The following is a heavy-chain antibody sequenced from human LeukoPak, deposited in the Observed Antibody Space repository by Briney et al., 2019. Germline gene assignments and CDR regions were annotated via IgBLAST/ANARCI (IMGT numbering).Heavy chain of an antibody. V-gene: IGHV3-23*01. Sequence: GGSLRLSCAASGFTFSSYAMSWVRQAPGKGLEWVSAISGSGGSTYYADSVKGRFTISRDNSKNTLYLQMNSLRAEDTAVYYCAKEASRDSGYPLTNDYWGQGTLVTVSS. CDR2: ISGSGGST. CDR1: GFTFSSYA. CDR3: AKEASRDSGYPLTNDY. D-gene: IGHD3-9*01. J-gene: IGHJ4*02.